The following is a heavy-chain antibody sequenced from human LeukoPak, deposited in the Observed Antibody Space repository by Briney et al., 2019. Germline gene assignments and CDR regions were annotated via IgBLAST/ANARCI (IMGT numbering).Heavy chain of an antibody. CDR1: GFTFSSYG. Sequence: GGSLRLSCAASGFTFSSYGMHWVRQASGKGLEWVAVIWYDGSNKYYADSVKGRFTISRDNSKNTLYLQMNSLRAEDTAVYYCARESSSSPRVDYWGQGTLVTVSS. V-gene: IGHV3-33*01. CDR3: ARESSSSPRVDY. CDR2: IWYDGSNK. J-gene: IGHJ4*02. D-gene: IGHD6-6*01.